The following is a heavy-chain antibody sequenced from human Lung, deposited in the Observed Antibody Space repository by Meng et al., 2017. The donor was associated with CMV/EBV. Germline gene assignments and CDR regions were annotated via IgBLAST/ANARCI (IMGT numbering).Heavy chain of an antibody. D-gene: IGHD1-26*01. Sequence: TXSLTXXVSGGTIKINSFYWAWIRQTPGQGLEWIGSVFYSGSTYYNPSLKSRVTISVDTSKNQFSLNVYSVTAADTAVFYCARHFGSGSYPFDYWGQGILVTVSS. CDR1: GGTIKINSFY. CDR2: VFYSGST. J-gene: IGHJ4*02. V-gene: IGHV4-39*01. CDR3: ARHFGSGSYPFDY.